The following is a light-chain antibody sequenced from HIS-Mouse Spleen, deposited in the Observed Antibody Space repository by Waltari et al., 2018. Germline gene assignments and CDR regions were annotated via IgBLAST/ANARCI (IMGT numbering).Light chain of an antibody. J-gene: IGLJ2*01. V-gene: IGLV3-21*03. Sequence: SYVLTQPPSVSVAPGKTARITCGGNNIGRKSVHWYQQKPGQAPVLGVYDDSDRPSGTPERFSGCNSGNTATLAISRVEAGDEADYYCQVWDSSSDHVVFGGGTKLTVL. CDR2: DDS. CDR3: QVWDSSSDHVV. CDR1: NIGRKS.